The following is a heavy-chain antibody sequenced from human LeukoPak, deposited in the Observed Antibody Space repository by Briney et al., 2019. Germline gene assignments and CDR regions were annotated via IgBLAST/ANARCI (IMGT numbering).Heavy chain of an antibody. CDR3: AREYSSSSGRTFDY. J-gene: IGHJ4*02. D-gene: IGHD6-6*01. V-gene: IGHV4-4*07. Sequence: SETLSLTCTVSGGSIGSYYWNWIRQPAGKGLEWIGRISTTGSTNYNPSLKSRLTMSVDTSKNQFSLRLSSVSAADTAVYYCAREYSSSSGRTFDYWGQGTLVTVSS. CDR1: GGSIGSYY. CDR2: ISTTGST.